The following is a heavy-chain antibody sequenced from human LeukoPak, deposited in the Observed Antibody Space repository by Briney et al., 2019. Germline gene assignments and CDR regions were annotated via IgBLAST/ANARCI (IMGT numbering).Heavy chain of an antibody. CDR2: IYHSGST. J-gene: IGHJ4*02. D-gene: IGHD3-3*01. CDR1: GSSISSGYY. Sequence: KPSETLSLTCPVSGSSISSGYYWGWIRQPPGKGLEWFGSIYHSGSTYYNPSLKSRVTISVDTSKNQFSLKLSSVTAADTAVYYCARDLVYYDFWSGYYTLDYWGQGTLVTVSS. CDR3: ARDLVYYDFWSGYYTLDY. V-gene: IGHV4-38-2*02.